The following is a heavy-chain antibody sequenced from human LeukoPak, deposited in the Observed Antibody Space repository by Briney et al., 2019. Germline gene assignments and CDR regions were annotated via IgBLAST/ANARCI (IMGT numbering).Heavy chain of an antibody. V-gene: IGHV4-59*08. CDR2: ILSSGST. J-gene: IGHJ4*02. CDR1: GGSINNYY. CDR3: VRHWGQYSSGRQHFDF. Sequence: SSETLSLTCTVSGGSINNYYWSWIRQPPGKGLEWIGYILSSGSTNYNPSVKSRVTISVDTSKNQFSLKLSSVTAADTAVYFCVRHWGQYSSGRQHFDFWGQGTLVTVSS. D-gene: IGHD6-19*01.